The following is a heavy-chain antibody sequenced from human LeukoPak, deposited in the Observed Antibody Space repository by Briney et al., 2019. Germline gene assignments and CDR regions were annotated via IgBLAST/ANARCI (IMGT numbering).Heavy chain of an antibody. J-gene: IGHJ4*02. V-gene: IGHV4-39*07. CDR3: ARDSKRGYSYGLFSYFDY. D-gene: IGHD5-18*01. CDR1: GGSISSSSYY. Sequence: SETLSLTCTVSGGSISSSSYYWGWIRQPPGKGLEWIGSIYYSGSTYYNPSLKSRVTISVDTSKNQFSLKLSSVTAADTAVYYCARDSKRGYSYGLFSYFDYWGQGTLVTVSA. CDR2: IYYSGST.